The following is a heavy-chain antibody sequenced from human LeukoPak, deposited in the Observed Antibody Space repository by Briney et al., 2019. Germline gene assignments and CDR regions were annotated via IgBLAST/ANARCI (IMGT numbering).Heavy chain of an antibody. CDR3: ASSIPSSGTDYYGSGTPSYYFDY. J-gene: IGHJ4*02. V-gene: IGHV3-64*01. CDR1: GFTFSSYA. CDR2: ISSNGGST. D-gene: IGHD3-10*01. Sequence: PGGSLRLFCAASGFTFSSYAMHWVRQAPGKGLEYVSAISSNGGSTYYANSVKGRFTISRDNSKNTLYLQMGSLRAEDMAVYYCASSIPSSGTDYYGSGTPSYYFDYWGQGTLVTVSS.